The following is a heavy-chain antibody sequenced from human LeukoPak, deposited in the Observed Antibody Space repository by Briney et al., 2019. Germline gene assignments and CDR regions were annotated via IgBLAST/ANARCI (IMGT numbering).Heavy chain of an antibody. D-gene: IGHD1-26*01. CDR1: GGSVSSNNYF. V-gene: IGHV4-61*01. Sequence: PSETLSLTCTVSGGSVSSNNYFWSWIRQPPGKGLEWIGYIFYSGSTNYNPSLKSRVTISVDTSKNQFSLRLSSVTAADTAVYYCARGQIYSVSYYYFDYWGQGTLVTVSP. CDR3: ARGQIYSVSYYYFDY. J-gene: IGHJ4*02. CDR2: IFYSGST.